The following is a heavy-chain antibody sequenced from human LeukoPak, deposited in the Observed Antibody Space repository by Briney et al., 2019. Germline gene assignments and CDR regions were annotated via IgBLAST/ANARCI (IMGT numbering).Heavy chain of an antibody. CDR2: IFSST. CDR3: ARRAGAYSHPYDY. J-gene: IGHJ4*02. CDR1: GFTVSSNS. V-gene: IGHV3-53*01. Sequence: GGSLRLSCTVSGFTVSSNSMSWVRQAPGKGLEWVSFIFSSTHYSDSVKGRFTISRDNSKNTRYLQMNSLRAEDTAVYYCARRAGAYSHPYDYWGQGTLVTVSS. D-gene: IGHD4/OR15-4a*01.